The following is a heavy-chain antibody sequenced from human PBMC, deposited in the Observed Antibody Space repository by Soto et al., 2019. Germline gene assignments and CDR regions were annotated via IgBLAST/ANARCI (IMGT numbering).Heavy chain of an antibody. V-gene: IGHV3-48*02. J-gene: IGHJ5*02. CDR3: ARDNGIAGSFDP. CDR1: GFTFRSYS. CDR2: ISISSRTI. D-gene: IGHD6-13*01. Sequence: LRLSCAASGFTFRSYSMNWVRQAPGKGLEWVSYISISSRTIYYADPVKGRFTISRDDAKNSLYLQMNSLRDEDTSVYYCARDNGIAGSFDPWGQGTLVTVS.